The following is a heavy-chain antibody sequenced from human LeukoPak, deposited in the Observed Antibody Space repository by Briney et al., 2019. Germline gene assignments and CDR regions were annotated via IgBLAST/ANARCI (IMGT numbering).Heavy chain of an antibody. CDR1: GFTFSSYS. V-gene: IGHV3-21*01. Sequence: GGSLRLSCAASGFTFSSYSMNWVRQAPGKGLEWVSSISSSSSYIYYADSVKGRFTISRDNSKNTLYLQMNSLRAEDTAVYYCARGPYGDSAFDYWGQGTLVTVSS. D-gene: IGHD4-17*01. J-gene: IGHJ4*02. CDR2: ISSSSSYI. CDR3: ARGPYGDSAFDY.